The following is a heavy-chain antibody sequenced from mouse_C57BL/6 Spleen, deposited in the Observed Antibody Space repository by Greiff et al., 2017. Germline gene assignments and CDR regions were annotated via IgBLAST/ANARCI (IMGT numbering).Heavy chain of an antibody. CDR3: TAGNDGRFAD. CDR1: GYTFTAYE. J-gene: IGHJ3*01. CDR2: IAPETGGT. D-gene: IGHD2-12*01. V-gene: IGHV1-15*01. Sequence: QVQLQQSGAALVRPGASVTLSCKASGYTFTAYEMPWVKQTPVPGLEWIGAIAPETGGTAYNQKFKGKAILTADKSSSTAYMELRSLTSEDAAVYYCTAGNDGRFADWGQGTLVTVAA.